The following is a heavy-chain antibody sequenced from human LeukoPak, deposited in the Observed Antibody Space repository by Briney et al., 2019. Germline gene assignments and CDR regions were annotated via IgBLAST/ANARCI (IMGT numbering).Heavy chain of an antibody. CDR3: AKYGGDYLKSYYYYYYMDV. J-gene: IGHJ6*03. CDR2: MNHSGST. V-gene: IGHV4-34*01. D-gene: IGHD4-17*01. CDR1: GGSFSGYY. Sequence: SETLSLTCAVYGGSFSGYYWTWIRQPPGKGLEWIGEMNHSGSTNYNPSLKSRVTISVDKSKNQFSLKLSSVTAADTAVYYCAKYGGDYLKSYYYYYYMDVWGKGTTVTVSS.